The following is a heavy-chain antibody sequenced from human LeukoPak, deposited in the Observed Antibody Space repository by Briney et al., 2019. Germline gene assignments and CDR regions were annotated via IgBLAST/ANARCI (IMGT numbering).Heavy chain of an antibody. CDR1: GGSISSGDYY. D-gene: IGHD1-1*01. V-gene: IGHV4-30-4*01. CDR2: IYYSGST. CDR3: ARTELERRPEYYYYGMDV. Sequence: SETLSLTCTVSGGSISSGDYYWSWIRQPPGKGLEWIGYIYYSGSTYYNPSLKSRATISVDTSKNQFSLKLSSVTAADTAVYYCARTELERRPEYYYYGMDVWGQGTTVTVSS. J-gene: IGHJ6*02.